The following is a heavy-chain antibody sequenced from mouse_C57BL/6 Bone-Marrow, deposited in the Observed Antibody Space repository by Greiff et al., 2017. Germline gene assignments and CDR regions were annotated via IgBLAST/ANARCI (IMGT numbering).Heavy chain of an antibody. CDR3: ARSQLGLLFAY. J-gene: IGHJ3*01. V-gene: IGHV1-19*01. CDR2: INPYNGGT. Sequence: EVQLQQSGPVLVKPGASVKMSCKASGYTFTDYYMNWVKQSHGKSLEWIGVINPYNGGTSYNQKFKGKATLTVDKSSSTAYMELNSLTSEDSAVYYCARSQLGLLFAYWGQGTLVTVSA. D-gene: IGHD3-1*01. CDR1: GYTFTDYY.